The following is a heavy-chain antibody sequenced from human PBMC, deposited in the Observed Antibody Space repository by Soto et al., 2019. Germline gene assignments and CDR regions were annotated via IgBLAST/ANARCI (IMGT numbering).Heavy chain of an antibody. Sequence: EVQLVESGGGLVQPGGSLRLSCAASGFTFSSYWMSWVRQAPGKGLEWVANIKQDGSEKYYVDSVKGRFTISRDNAKNSRYLQMDSLSAEDTAVYYCASPHISAGGNTLFDYWGEGALVTVS. CDR2: IKQDGSEK. CDR3: ASPHISAGGNTLFDY. J-gene: IGHJ4*02. V-gene: IGHV3-7*01. CDR1: GFTFSSYW. D-gene: IGHD6-13*01.